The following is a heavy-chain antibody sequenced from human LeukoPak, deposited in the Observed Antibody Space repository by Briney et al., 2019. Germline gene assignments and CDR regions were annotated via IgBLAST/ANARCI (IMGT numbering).Heavy chain of an antibody. CDR2: IDSSGGYM. Sequence: PGGSLRLSCAASGFTFSNYNMNWARQAPGKGLEWVSSIDSSGGYMFYADSVKGRFIISRDNAKDSLYLQMNSLRVEDTAVYYCLRGDRRDYWGQGTLVTGSS. CDR3: LRGDRRDY. J-gene: IGHJ4*02. CDR1: GFTFSNYN. V-gene: IGHV3-21*06.